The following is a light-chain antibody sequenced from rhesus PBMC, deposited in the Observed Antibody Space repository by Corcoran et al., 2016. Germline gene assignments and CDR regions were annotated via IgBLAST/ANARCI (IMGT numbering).Light chain of an antibody. V-gene: IGLV2-32*02. Sequence: QAALTQPRSVSGSPGRSVTISCTGTSSDIGGYKYVSWYQQHPGTAPKLMIYEVSLRPSGVSDRFSGSKSGNTASLTISRLQAEDEADYYCSSYAGSNTYIFGSGTRLTVL. CDR3: SSYAGSNTYI. CDR2: EVS. J-gene: IGLJ1*01. CDR1: SSDIGGYKY.